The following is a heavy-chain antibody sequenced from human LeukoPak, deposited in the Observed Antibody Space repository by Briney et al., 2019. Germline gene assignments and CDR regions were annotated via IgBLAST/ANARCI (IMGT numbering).Heavy chain of an antibody. V-gene: IGHV4-31*03. J-gene: IGHJ5*02. CDR1: GGSISSGGYY. Sequence: SETLSLTCTVSGGSISSGGYYWSWIRQHPGKGLEWIGYIYYSGSTYYNPSLKSRVTISVDTSKNQFSLKLSSVTAADTAVYYCARAQWSYSSIWYWFDPWGQGTLVTVSS. CDR2: IYYSGST. CDR3: ARAQWSYSSIWYWFDP. D-gene: IGHD6-13*01.